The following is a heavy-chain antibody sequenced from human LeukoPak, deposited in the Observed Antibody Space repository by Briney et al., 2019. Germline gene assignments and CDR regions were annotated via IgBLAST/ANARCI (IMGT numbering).Heavy chain of an antibody. CDR1: GYALTELS. CDR3: ATDREMATWWYFDY. Sequence: ASVKVSCKVSGYALTELSMHWVRQAPGKGLEWMGGFDPEDGETIYAQKFQGRVTMTEDTSTDTAYMELSSLRSEGTAVYYCATDREMATWWYFDYWGQGTLVTVSS. V-gene: IGHV1-24*01. D-gene: IGHD5-24*01. CDR2: FDPEDGET. J-gene: IGHJ4*02.